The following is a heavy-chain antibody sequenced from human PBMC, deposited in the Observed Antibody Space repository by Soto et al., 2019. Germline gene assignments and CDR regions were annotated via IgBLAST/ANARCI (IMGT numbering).Heavy chain of an antibody. CDR2: ILYDGSNE. J-gene: IGHJ4*02. CDR3: AKAAQEMYSSRIDF. Sequence: GGSLRLSCAASGFTFRSYGMHWVRQAPGKGLEWLAVILYDGSNEYYADSVEGRFTISRDNSKNTLYLQMDSLRPEDTAVYYCAKAAQEMYSSRIDFWGQGTLVTVSS. V-gene: IGHV3-30*18. CDR1: GFTFRSYG. D-gene: IGHD6-13*01.